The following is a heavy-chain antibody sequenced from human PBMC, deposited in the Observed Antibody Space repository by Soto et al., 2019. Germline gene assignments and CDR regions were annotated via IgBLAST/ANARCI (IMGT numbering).Heavy chain of an antibody. CDR2: ISGSGGST. V-gene: IGHV3-23*01. CDR3: AKRPFTSSGSFDY. D-gene: IGHD6-19*01. CDR1: GFAVSSNY. Sequence: PGGSLRLSCAASGFAVSSNYMSWVRQAPGKGLEWVSVISGSGGSTYYADSVKGRFTISRDNSKNTLYLQMNSLRPEDTAVYYCAKRPFTSSGSFDYWGQGTLVTVSS. J-gene: IGHJ4*02.